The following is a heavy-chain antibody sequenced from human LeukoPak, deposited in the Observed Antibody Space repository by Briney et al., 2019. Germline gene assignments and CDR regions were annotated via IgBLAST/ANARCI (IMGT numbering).Heavy chain of an antibody. CDR3: AKDLITGTL. Sequence: QPGGSLRLSCAASGFTFSSYGMHWVRQAPGKGLEWVAVIWYGGSNKYYADSVKGRFTISRDNSKNTLYLQMNSLRAEDTAVYYCAKDLITGTLWGQGTLVTVSS. V-gene: IGHV3-30*02. J-gene: IGHJ4*02. CDR1: GFTFSSYG. CDR2: IWYGGSNK. D-gene: IGHD1-20*01.